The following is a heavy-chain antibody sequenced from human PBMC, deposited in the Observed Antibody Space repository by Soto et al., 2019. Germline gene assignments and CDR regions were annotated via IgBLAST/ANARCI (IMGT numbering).Heavy chain of an antibody. CDR3: ARDVGSIAVAVH. D-gene: IGHD6-19*01. CDR1: GFTFSSYS. Sequence: GGSLRLSCAASGFTFSSYSMNWVRQAPGKGLEWVSSISSSSSYIYYADSVKGRFTISRDNAKNSLYLQMNSLRAEDTAVYYCARDVGSIAVAVHWGQGTLVTVSS. V-gene: IGHV3-21*01. CDR2: ISSSSSYI. J-gene: IGHJ4*02.